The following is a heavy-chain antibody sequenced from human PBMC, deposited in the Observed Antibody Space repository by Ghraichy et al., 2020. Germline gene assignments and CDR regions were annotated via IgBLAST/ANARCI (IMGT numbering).Heavy chain of an antibody. Sequence: GGSLRLSCAASGFTFSSYSMNWVRQAPGKGLEWVSSISSSSSYIYYADSVKGRFTISRDNAKNSLYLQMNSLRAEDTAVYYCARASGFYGGNSGIDYGMDVWGQGTTVTVSS. J-gene: IGHJ6*02. V-gene: IGHV3-21*01. CDR1: GFTFSSYS. D-gene: IGHD4-23*01. CDR3: ARASGFYGGNSGIDYGMDV. CDR2: ISSSSSYI.